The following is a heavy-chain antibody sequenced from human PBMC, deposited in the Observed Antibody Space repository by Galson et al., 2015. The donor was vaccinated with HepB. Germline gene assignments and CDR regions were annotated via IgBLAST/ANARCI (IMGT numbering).Heavy chain of an antibody. Sequence: SLRLSCAASGFTLSSYEMNWVRQAPGKGLEWVSYISSSGSTIYYADSVKGRFTISRDNAKNSLYLQMNSLRAEDTAVYYCARAEVGATGGSYYYYGMDVWGQGTTVTVSS. CDR2: ISSSGSTI. J-gene: IGHJ6*02. CDR1: GFTLSSYE. CDR3: ARAEVGATGGSYYYYGMDV. D-gene: IGHD1-26*01. V-gene: IGHV3-48*03.